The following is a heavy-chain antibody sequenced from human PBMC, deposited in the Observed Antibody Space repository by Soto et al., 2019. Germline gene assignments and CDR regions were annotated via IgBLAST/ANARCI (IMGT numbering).Heavy chain of an antibody. J-gene: IGHJ4*01. CDR3: ARQSTSATKDY. V-gene: IGHV5-51*01. CDR2: IYPGDSDT. CDR1: GYSFTTYW. Sequence: GESLKISCKGSGYSFTTYWIAWVRQMPGKGLEWVGIIYPGDSDTRYSPSFEGHVTISVDKSISTAFLQWNSLKASDNAIYYCARQSTSATKDYWGQGTLVTVSS. D-gene: IGHD1-1*01.